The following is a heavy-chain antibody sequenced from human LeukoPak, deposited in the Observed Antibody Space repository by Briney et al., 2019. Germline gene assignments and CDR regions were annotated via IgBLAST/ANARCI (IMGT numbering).Heavy chain of an antibody. CDR2: IGTTSCAI. V-gene: IGHV3-48*01. CDR3: ARFRTWGDKAFDY. J-gene: IGHJ4*02. Sequence: GGSLRLSCAASGFTFNAFGMNWVRQAPGKGLEWVSYIGTTSCAIYYADSVKGRFTISRDSAKNSLYLQMNSLRAEDTAVYYCARFRTWGDKAFDYWGQGTLVTVSS. D-gene: IGHD2-21*02. CDR1: GFTFNAFG.